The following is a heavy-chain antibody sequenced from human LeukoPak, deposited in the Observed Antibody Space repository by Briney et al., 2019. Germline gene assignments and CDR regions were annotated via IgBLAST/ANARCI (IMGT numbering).Heavy chain of an antibody. CDR3: AMRVVGYCSSTSCYPFGY. CDR1: GGSFSGYY. D-gene: IGHD2-2*01. J-gene: IGHJ4*02. V-gene: IGHV4-34*01. Sequence: SETLSLTCAVYGGSFSGYYWSWIRQPPGKGLEWIGEINHSGSTNYNPSLESRVTISVDTSKNQFSLKLSSVTAADTAVYYCAMRVVGYCSSTSCYPFGYWGQGTLVTVSS. CDR2: INHSGST.